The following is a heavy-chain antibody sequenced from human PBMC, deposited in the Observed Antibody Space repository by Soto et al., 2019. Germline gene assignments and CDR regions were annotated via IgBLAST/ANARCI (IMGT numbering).Heavy chain of an antibody. D-gene: IGHD3-3*01. J-gene: IGHJ4*02. V-gene: IGHV2-5*02. CDR1: GFSLTTSGVG. CDR2: IYWDADK. Sequence: QITLNESGPTVVKPAETLTLTCTFSGFSLTTSGVGVGWIRQSPGKAPEWLALIYWDADKRYSASLKSRLTITKHTSKNQVVLTMASVDPADTATYYCAHRILRTVFGLVTTTAIYFDFWGQGTPVVVSS. CDR3: AHRILRTVFGLVTTTAIYFDF.